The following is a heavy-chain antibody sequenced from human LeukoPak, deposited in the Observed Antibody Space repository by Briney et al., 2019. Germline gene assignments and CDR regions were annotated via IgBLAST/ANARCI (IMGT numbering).Heavy chain of an antibody. V-gene: IGHV3-9*01. J-gene: IGHJ3*01. CDR3: AKGGVMVRGVIKT. CDR1: GFTFDDYA. D-gene: IGHD3-10*01. CDR2: ISWNSGSI. Sequence: GGSLRLSCAAPGFTFDDYAMPWVRQAPGKGLEWVSGISWNSGSIGYADSVKGRFTISRDNAKNSLYLQMNSLRAEDTALYYCAKGGVMVRGVIKTWGQGTMVTVSS.